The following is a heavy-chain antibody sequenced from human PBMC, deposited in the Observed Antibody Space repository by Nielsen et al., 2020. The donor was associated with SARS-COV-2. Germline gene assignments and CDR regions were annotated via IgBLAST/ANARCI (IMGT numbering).Heavy chain of an antibody. V-gene: IGHV3-23*01. CDR2: ISGRGGST. D-gene: IGHD2-15*01. CDR3: AKDLKVDRMYYFDY. CDR1: GFTFSSYA. Sequence: GESLKISCAASGFTFSSYAMSWVRQAPGKGLEWVSAISGRGGSTYYADSVKGRFTISRDNSKNTLYLQMNSLRAEDTAVYYCAKDLKVDRMYYFDYWGQGTLVTVSS. J-gene: IGHJ4*02.